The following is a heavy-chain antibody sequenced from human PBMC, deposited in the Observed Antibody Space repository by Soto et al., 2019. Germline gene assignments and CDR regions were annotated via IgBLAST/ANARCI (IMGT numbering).Heavy chain of an antibody. CDR3: ARGRPYCTNGVCYQNLNWFDP. CDR2: IYYSGST. J-gene: IGHJ5*02. CDR1: GGSISSYY. V-gene: IGHV4-59*01. Sequence: SETLSLTCTVSGGSISSYYWSWIRQPPGKGLEWIGYIYYSGSTNYNPSLKSRVTISVDTSKNQFSLKLSSVTAADTAVYYCARGRPYCTNGVCYQNLNWFDPWGQGTLVTVS. D-gene: IGHD2-8*01.